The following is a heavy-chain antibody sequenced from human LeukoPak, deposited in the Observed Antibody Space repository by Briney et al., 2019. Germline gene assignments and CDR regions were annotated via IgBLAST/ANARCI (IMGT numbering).Heavy chain of an antibody. D-gene: IGHD6-13*01. Sequence: SETLSLTCAVYGESFSGYYWSWIRQPPGKGLKWIGEVNHSGSTNYNPSLKSRVTISVDTSKNQFSLKLSSVTAADTAVYYCARGGPGQQLVLVYWGQGTLVTVSS. CDR3: ARGGPGQQLVLVY. V-gene: IGHV4-34*01. J-gene: IGHJ4*02. CDR2: VNHSGST. CDR1: GESFSGYY.